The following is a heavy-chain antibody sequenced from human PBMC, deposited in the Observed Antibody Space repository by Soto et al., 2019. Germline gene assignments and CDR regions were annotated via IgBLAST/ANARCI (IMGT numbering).Heavy chain of an antibody. CDR1: GFTFSNYA. CDR2: ISFDGGNI. D-gene: IGHD3-3*01. Sequence: GGSLRLSCAASGFTFSNYAMHGVRQAPGKGLEWVAVISFDGGNIYDADSVNGRFTISRDNSKNTLFLQMNSLRAEDTAVYYCAKAREIFGVVIQADYLYYMDVWGRGTTVTVSS. V-gene: IGHV3-30*18. CDR3: AKAREIFGVVIQADYLYYMDV. J-gene: IGHJ6*02.